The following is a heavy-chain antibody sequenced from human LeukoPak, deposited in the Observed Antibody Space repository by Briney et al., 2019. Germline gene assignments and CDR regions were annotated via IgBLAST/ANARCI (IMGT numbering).Heavy chain of an antibody. CDR2: IDTYSGKT. Sequence: ASVKVSCKASGDTYTTDGIRWVRQAPGQGLEWMGWIDTYSGKTNYAQKFQGRVTMTSDTSTSTAYMELRSLRSDDTGVYYCARDRGIARADSFDPWGQGTLVTVSS. V-gene: IGHV1-18*01. J-gene: IGHJ5*02. CDR3: ARDRGIARADSFDP. CDR1: GDTYTTDG. D-gene: IGHD6-13*01.